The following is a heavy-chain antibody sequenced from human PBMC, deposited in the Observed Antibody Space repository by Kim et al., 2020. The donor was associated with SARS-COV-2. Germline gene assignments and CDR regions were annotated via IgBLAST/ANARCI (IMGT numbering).Heavy chain of an antibody. J-gene: IGHJ4*02. CDR3: VKDSSSSYYFGY. V-gene: IGHV3-64D*09. Sequence: YYADSVKGRFTISRDKSKNTLYLQMSSLRGEDTAVYYCVKDSSSSYYFGYWGQGIVVTVSS. D-gene: IGHD6-13*01.